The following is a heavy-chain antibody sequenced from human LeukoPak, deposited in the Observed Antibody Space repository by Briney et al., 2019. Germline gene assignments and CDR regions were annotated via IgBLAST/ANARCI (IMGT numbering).Heavy chain of an antibody. D-gene: IGHD6-13*01. Sequence: GGSLRLSCAASGFTFSSYAVSWVRQAPGKGLEWVSLISGSGSLTYYADSVKGRFTISRDNSKNTVYLQMNGLRAEDTAVYYCAKKRIAAAGKNDFDYWGQGTLVTVSS. CDR2: ISGSGSLT. CDR3: AKKRIAAAGKNDFDY. CDR1: GFTFSSYA. J-gene: IGHJ4*02. V-gene: IGHV3-23*01.